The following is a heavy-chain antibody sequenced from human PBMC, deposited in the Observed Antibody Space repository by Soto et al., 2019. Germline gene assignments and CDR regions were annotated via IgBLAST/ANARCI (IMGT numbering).Heavy chain of an antibody. J-gene: IGHJ4*02. D-gene: IGHD3-22*01. V-gene: IGHV3-15*07. CDR2: IKSKTDGGTT. CDR1: GFTFSNAW. CDR3: TTGYDSSGYHLSY. Sequence: GGSLRLSCAASGFTFSNAWMNWVRQAPGKGLEWVGRIKSKTDGGTTDYAAPVKGRFTISRDDSKNTLYLQMNSLKTEDTAVYYCTTGYDSSGYHLSYWGQGTLVTVSS.